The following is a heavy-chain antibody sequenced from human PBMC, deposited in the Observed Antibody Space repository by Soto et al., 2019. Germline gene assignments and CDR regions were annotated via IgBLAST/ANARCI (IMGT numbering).Heavy chain of an antibody. D-gene: IGHD3-10*01. CDR1: GGSISSGGYS. V-gene: IGHV4-30-2*01. CDR2: IYHSGST. Sequence: SETLSLTCAVSGGSISSGGYSWSWIRQPPGKGLEWIGYIYHSGSTYYNPSLKSRVTISVDTSKNQFSLKLSSVTAADTAVYYGSRCRVSCGGYCYCSVRYSNGMDVWGQGTTVTVSS. CDR3: SRCRVSCGGYCYCSVRYSNGMDV. J-gene: IGHJ6*02.